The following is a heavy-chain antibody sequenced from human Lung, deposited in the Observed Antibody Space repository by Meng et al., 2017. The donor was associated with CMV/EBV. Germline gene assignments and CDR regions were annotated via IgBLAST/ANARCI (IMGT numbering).Heavy chain of an antibody. Sequence: GESLKISCAASGFTFSSYWMSWVRQAPGKGLEWVANIKQDGSEKYYVDSVKGRFTISRDNAKNSLYLQMNSLRAEDTAVYYCARAPRDSSGYYYPDYWGQGTLVTVSS. V-gene: IGHV3-7*01. CDR3: ARAPRDSSGYYYPDY. CDR2: IKQDGSEK. CDR1: GFTFSSYW. D-gene: IGHD3-22*01. J-gene: IGHJ4*02.